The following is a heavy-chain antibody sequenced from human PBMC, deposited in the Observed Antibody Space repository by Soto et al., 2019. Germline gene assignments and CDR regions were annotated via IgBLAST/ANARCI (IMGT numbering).Heavy chain of an antibody. CDR3: ARDLGVVPAAMDV. J-gene: IGHJ6*02. D-gene: IGHD2-2*01. CDR1: VFTFISYS. CDR2: ISSSSSYI. Sequence: GWSLRLSCASSVFTFISYSMNWVRQAPGKGLEWVSSISSSSSYIYYADSVKGRFTISRDNAKNSLYLQMNSLRAEDTAVYYRARDLGVVPAAMDVWGQGTTVTVSS. V-gene: IGHV3-21*01.